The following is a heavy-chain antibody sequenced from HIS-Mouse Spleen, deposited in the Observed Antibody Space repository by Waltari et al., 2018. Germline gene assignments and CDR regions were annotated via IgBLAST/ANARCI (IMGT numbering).Heavy chain of an antibody. J-gene: IGHJ2*01. CDR3: AREIPYSSSWYDWYFDL. CDR1: GGSISSSSSY. Sequence: QLQLQESGPGLVKPSETLSLTCTVSGGSISSSSSYWGWIRQPPGKGLEWIGSIDYSGGTYYNPSLKSRVTISVDTSKNQFSLKLSSVTAADTAVYYCAREIPYSSSWYDWYFDLWGRGTLVTVSS. D-gene: IGHD6-13*01. V-gene: IGHV4-39*07. CDR2: IDYSGGT.